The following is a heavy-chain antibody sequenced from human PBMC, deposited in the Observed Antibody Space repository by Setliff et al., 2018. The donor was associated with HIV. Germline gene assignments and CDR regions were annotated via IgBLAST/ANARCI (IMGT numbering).Heavy chain of an antibody. J-gene: IGHJ4*02. Sequence: ASVKVSCKASGYTFTGYYMHWVRQAPGQGLECMGWINPNSGGTNYAQKFQGRVTMTRDTSISTAYMELSRLRSDDTAVYYCARAAYRGMGITGTQGLAYWGQGTLVTVSS. D-gene: IGHD1-7*01. V-gene: IGHV1-2*02. CDR2: INPNSGGT. CDR1: GYTFTGYY. CDR3: ARAAYRGMGITGTQGLAY.